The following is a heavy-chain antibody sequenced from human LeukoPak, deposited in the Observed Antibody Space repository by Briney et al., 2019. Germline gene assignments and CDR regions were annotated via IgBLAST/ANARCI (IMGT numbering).Heavy chain of an antibody. CDR2: ISSSGSTI. Sequence: AGGSLRLSCAASGFTFSDYYMSWIRQAPGKGLEWVSYISSSGSTIYYADSVKGRFTISRDNAKNSLYLQMNSLRAEDTAVYYCARSGFLERYCVGDPWGQGTLVTVSP. J-gene: IGHJ5*02. V-gene: IGHV3-11*04. CDR3: ARSGFLERYCVGDP. D-gene: IGHD3-3*01. CDR1: GFTFSDYY.